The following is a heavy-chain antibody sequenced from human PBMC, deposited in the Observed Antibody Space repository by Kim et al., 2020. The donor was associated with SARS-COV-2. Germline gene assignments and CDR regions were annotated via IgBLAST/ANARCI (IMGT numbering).Heavy chain of an antibody. Sequence: SVKVSCKASGGTFSSYAISWVRQAPGQGLEWMGGIIPIFGTANYAQKFQGRVTITADESTSTAYMELSSLRSEDTAVYYCAREVVTWYNWNDGASWFDPWGQGTLVTVSS. CDR2: IIPIFGTA. CDR1: GGTFSSYA. D-gene: IGHD1-1*01. J-gene: IGHJ5*02. V-gene: IGHV1-69*13. CDR3: AREVVTWYNWNDGASWFDP.